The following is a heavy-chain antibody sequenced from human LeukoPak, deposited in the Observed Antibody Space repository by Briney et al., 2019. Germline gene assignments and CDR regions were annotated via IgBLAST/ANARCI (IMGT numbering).Heavy chain of an antibody. V-gene: IGHV4-38-2*02. J-gene: IGHJ6*03. CDR3: ARERYNYAFDYYYYMDV. CDR2: IYHSGST. Sequence: SETLSLTCTVSGYSISSGYYWGWIRQPPGKGLEWIGSIYHSGSTYYNPSLKSRVTISVDTSKNQFSLKLSSVTAADTAVYYCARERYNYAFDYYYYMDVWGKGTTVTIPS. D-gene: IGHD5-24*01. CDR1: GYSISSGYY.